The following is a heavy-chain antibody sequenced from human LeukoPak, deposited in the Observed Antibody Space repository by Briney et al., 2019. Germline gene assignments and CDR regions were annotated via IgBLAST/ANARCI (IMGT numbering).Heavy chain of an antibody. V-gene: IGHV4-34*01. J-gene: IGHJ5*02. D-gene: IGHD3-10*02. Sequence: SETLSLTCAVYGGSFSGYYWSWIRQPPGKGLEWIGEINHSGSTNSNPSLKSRVTISVDTSENQFSLKLSSVTAADTAVYYCARDGSPGGYYVFDPWGQGTLVTVSS. CDR2: INHSGST. CDR1: GGSFSGYY. CDR3: ARDGSPGGYYVFDP.